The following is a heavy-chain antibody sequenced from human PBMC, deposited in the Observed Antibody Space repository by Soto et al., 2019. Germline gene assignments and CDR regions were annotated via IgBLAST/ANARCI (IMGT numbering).Heavy chain of an antibody. CDR2: IRETGNT. Sequence: EVQILQSGGGLEQPGGSLRLSCAASGFTFSNYAMSWIRQAPGKGLEWVSTIRETGNTYYADSVRGRFATSRDNSENTLYHQMSSLRAEDTAVYYCAKQQMGVIRALDYWGQGTLVTVSS. V-gene: IGHV3-23*01. J-gene: IGHJ4*02. D-gene: IGHD1-26*01. CDR3: AKQQMGVIRALDY. CDR1: GFTFSNYA.